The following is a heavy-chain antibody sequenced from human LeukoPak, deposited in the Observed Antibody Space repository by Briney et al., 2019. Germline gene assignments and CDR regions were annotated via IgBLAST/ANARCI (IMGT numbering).Heavy chain of an antibody. D-gene: IGHD3-9*01. Sequence: SETLSLTCSVSRGSISSYYWSWIRQPPGKGLEWIGSVYYTGSTSSNPSFRSRVAISVDRSKNQFSLELYSVTAADTAVYFCVRDGDILTGYNDYWGQGTLVTVSS. CDR2: VYYTGST. V-gene: IGHV4-59*12. CDR3: VRDGDILTGYNDY. CDR1: RGSISSYY. J-gene: IGHJ4*02.